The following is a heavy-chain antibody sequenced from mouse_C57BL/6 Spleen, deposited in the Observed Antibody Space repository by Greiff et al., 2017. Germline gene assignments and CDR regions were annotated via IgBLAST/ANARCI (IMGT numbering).Heavy chain of an antibody. CDR2: ISDGGSYT. Sequence: EVQLQESGGGLVKPGGSLKLSCAASGFTFSSYAMSWVRQTPEKRLEWVATISDGGSYTYYPDNVQGRYPISRDNPKNNLYLQIGHLKSEDTAMYYCARERYGRVGLDYRGQGTTLT. V-gene: IGHV5-4*01. CDR1: GFTFSSYA. CDR3: ARERYGRVGLDY. J-gene: IGHJ2*01. D-gene: IGHD1-1*01.